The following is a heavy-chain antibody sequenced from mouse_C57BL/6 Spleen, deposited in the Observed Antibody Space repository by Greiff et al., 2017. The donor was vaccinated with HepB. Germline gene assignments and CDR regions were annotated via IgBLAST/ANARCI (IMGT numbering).Heavy chain of an antibody. CDR1: GYTFTSYG. CDR3: ARSDGYYEFAY. D-gene: IGHD2-3*01. V-gene: IGHV1-58*01. CDR2: ICIGNGYT. Sequence: EVQLQQSGAELVRPGSSVKMSCKTSGYTFTSYGINWVKQRPGQGLEWIGYICIGNGYTEYNEKFKGKATLTSDTSSSTAYMQLSSLTSEDSAIYFCARSDGYYEFAYWGQGTLVTVSA. J-gene: IGHJ3*01.